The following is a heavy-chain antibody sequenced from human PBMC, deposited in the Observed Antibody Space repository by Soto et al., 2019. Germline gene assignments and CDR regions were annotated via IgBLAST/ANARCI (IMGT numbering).Heavy chain of an antibody. Sequence: SETLSLTCTVSGGSISGYYWSWIRQPPGKGLEWIGYIYYSGSTSYNPSLRSRLTISVDTSKNQFSLKLGSVTAADTAVYFCERHSIWLLLSDYWGQGTLVTVSS. J-gene: IGHJ4*02. CDR2: IYYSGST. CDR1: GGSISGYY. V-gene: IGHV4-59*08. D-gene: IGHD3-22*01. CDR3: ERHSIWLLLSDY.